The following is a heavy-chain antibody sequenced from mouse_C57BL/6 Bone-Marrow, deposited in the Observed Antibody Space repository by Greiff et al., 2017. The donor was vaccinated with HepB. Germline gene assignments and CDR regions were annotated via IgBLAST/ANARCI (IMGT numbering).Heavy chain of an antibody. V-gene: IGHV5-17*01. CDR3: ARTHYYGSSYAMDY. D-gene: IGHD1-1*01. Sequence: EVQRVESGGGLVKPGGSLKLSCAASGFTFSDYGMHWVRQAPEKGLEWVAYISSGSSTIYYADTVKGRFTISRDNAKNTLFLQMTSLRSEDTAMYYCARTHYYGSSYAMDYWGQGTSVTVSS. CDR2: ISSGSSTI. J-gene: IGHJ4*01. CDR1: GFTFSDYG.